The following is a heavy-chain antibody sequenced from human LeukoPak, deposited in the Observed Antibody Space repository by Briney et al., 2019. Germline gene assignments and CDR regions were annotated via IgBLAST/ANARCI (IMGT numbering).Heavy chain of an antibody. CDR3: ARDRTYYDSTGYYFDF. D-gene: IGHD3-22*01. CDR1: GGSISGYY. CDR2: FSGSGST. Sequence: PSETLSLTCTVSGGSISGYYWSWVRQPAGKGLEWIARFSGSGSTNYNPSLKSRVTLSVDTSKNQFFLKLSSVTAADTAVYYCARDRTYYDSTGYYFDFWGQGTLVTVSS. J-gene: IGHJ4*02. V-gene: IGHV4-4*07.